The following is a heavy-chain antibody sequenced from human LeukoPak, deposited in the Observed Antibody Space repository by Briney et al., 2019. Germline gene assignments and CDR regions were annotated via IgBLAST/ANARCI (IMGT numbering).Heavy chain of an antibody. D-gene: IGHD3-3*01. CDR1: GFTVSSNF. V-gene: IGHV3-66*02. Sequence: PGGSLRLSCAASGFTVSSNFMSRVRQAPGKGLEWVSVIYGGGSTYYADSVKGRFTISRDNSENTLFLQMNSLRSDDTAVYYCAEDFWNFRDSWGQGTLVTVSS. CDR3: AEDFWNFRDS. CDR2: IYGGGST. J-gene: IGHJ5*01.